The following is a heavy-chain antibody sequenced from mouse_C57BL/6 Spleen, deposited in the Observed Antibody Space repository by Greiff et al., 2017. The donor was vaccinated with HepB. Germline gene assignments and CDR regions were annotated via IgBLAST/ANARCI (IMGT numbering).Heavy chain of an antibody. Sequence: QVQLQQSGPGLVQPSQSLSITCTVSGFSLTSYGVHWVRQSPGKGLEWLGVIWSGGSTDYNAAFISRLSISKDNSKSQVFFKMNSLQADDTAIYYCARNEAGKEYFDVWGTGTTVTVSS. V-gene: IGHV2-2*01. CDR1: GFSLTSYG. J-gene: IGHJ1*03. CDR2: IWSGGST. D-gene: IGHD1-3*01. CDR3: ARNEAGKEYFDV.